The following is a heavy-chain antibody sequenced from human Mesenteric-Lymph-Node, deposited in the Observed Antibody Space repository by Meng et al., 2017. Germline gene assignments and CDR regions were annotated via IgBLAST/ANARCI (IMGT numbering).Heavy chain of an antibody. CDR3: ARGGYSGYAD. J-gene: IGHJ4*02. CDR2: IYYTGST. CDR1: GGSVSSGSYY. D-gene: IGHD5-12*01. Sequence: QVQQPGSGPGPVRPSETLPLTHAVSGGSVSSGSYYWNWIRQPPEKRLEWIGYIYYTGSTSYNPSLKSRVTISADASRNQFSLKLSSVTAAETAFYYCARGGYSGYADWGQGTLVTVSS. V-gene: IGHV4-61*01.